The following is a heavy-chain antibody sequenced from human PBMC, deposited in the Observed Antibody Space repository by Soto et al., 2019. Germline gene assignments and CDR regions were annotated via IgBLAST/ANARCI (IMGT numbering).Heavy chain of an antibody. CDR1: GFTFSSYA. J-gene: IGHJ6*02. CDR2: ISYDGVNK. V-gene: IGHV3-30-3*01. Sequence: QVQLVESGGGVVQPGRSMRLSCAASGFTFSSYAMHWVRQAPGKGLERVAVISYDGVNKYYADSVKGRFTISRDKSKNSLDLQMDRLSAAYPAVYYCARDRGKYNWNHYPYYFYAMDVWGQGTTVTVSS. D-gene: IGHD1-20*01. CDR3: ARDRGKYNWNHYPYYFYAMDV.